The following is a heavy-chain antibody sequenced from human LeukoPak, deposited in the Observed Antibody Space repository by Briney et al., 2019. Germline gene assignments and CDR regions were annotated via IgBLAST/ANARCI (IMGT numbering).Heavy chain of an antibody. CDR3: ALGAAYSPYAEYFDL. CDR2: IYYSGST. CDR1: GGSVSSGSYY. V-gene: IGHV4-61*01. Sequence: PSETLSLTCTVSGGSVSSGSYYWSWIRQPPGKGLEWIGYIYYSGSTNYNPSLKSRVTISVDTSKNQFSLKLSSVTAADTAVYYCALGAAYSPYAEYFDLWGRGTLVTVSS. D-gene: IGHD3-16*01. J-gene: IGHJ2*01.